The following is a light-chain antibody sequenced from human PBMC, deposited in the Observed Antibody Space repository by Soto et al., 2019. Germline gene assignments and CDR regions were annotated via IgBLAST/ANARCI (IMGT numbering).Light chain of an antibody. CDR2: GAS. Sequence: EIVLTQSPGTLSLSPGERATLSCRASQSVSSSYLAWYQQRPGRAPRLLIYGASSRATGIPARFSGSGSGTDFTLTISSLQSEDFAVYYCQQYNNWPPLYTFGQGTKLEIK. CDR1: QSVSSSY. J-gene: IGKJ2*01. CDR3: QQYNNWPPLYT. V-gene: IGKV3-15*01.